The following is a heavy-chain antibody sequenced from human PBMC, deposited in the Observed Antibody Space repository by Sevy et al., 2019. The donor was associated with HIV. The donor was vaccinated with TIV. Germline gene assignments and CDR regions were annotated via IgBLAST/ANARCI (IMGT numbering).Heavy chain of an antibody. D-gene: IGHD3-10*01. CDR1: GFTFRSYG. V-gene: IGHV3-30*02. Sequence: GGSLRLSYAASGFTFRSYGMHWVRQAPGKGLEWVAFIRYDGTTNYYADSVKGRFTISRDNSKNTLYLQMNSLRPEDTSVYYCAKGLGMVQGALLSEDLWGQGTMVTVSS. J-gene: IGHJ3*01. CDR3: AKGLGMVQGALLSEDL. CDR2: IRYDGTTN.